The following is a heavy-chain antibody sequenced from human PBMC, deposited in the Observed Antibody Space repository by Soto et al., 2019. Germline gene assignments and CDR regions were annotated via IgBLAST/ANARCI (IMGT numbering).Heavy chain of an antibody. J-gene: IGHJ4*02. CDR3: ARDQVAYYFDY. CDR1: GCMFISSA. V-gene: IGHV1-3*01. Sequence: ASVKVSCKASGCMFISSAMHWVRQAPGQRLEWMGWINAGNGNTKYSQKFQGRVTITRDTSASTAYMQLSSLRSEDTAVYYCARDQVAYYFDYWGQGTLVTVSS. CDR2: INAGNGNT. D-gene: IGHD2-8*02.